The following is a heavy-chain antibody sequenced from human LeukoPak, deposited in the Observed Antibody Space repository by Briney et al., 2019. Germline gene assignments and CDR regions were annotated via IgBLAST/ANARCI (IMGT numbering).Heavy chain of an antibody. Sequence: PGGSLRLSCAASGFTFSSYAMSWVRQAPGKGLEWVSAISGSGGSTYYADPVKGRFTISRDNSKNTLYLQMNSLRAEDTAVYYCATDADIVVVPAAIGGYWGQGTLVTVSS. CDR3: ATDADIVVVPAAIGGY. CDR1: GFTFSSYA. D-gene: IGHD2-2*02. J-gene: IGHJ4*02. CDR2: ISGSGGST. V-gene: IGHV3-23*01.